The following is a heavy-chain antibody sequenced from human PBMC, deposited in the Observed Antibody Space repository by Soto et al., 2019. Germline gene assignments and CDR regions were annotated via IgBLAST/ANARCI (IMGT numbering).Heavy chain of an antibody. Sequence: SETLSLTCIVSGESISSSSYYWGWIRQPPGKGLEWIGSIYYSGRTYYNPSFKSRVTISIDASKNQFSLKLSSVTATDTAVYYCARQRTTVVTQAYFDNWGQGALVNVS. CDR2: IYYSGRT. CDR1: GESISSSSYY. D-gene: IGHD2-21*02. CDR3: ARQRTTVVTQAYFDN. V-gene: IGHV4-39*01. J-gene: IGHJ4*02.